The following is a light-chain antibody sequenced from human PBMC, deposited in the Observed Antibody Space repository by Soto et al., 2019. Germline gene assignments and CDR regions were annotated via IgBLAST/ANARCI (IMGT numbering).Light chain of an antibody. Sequence: DVVMTQSPLSLPVTLGQPASISCRSSQSLVYSDGNTYLNWFQQRPGQSPRRLIYQVSNRDSGVPARFSGSGSATDFTLKISRVEAEDVGVYYCMQGTHWPLTFGQGTKVDIK. CDR3: MQGTHWPLT. J-gene: IGKJ1*01. CDR2: QVS. V-gene: IGKV2-30*01. CDR1: QSLVYSDGNTY.